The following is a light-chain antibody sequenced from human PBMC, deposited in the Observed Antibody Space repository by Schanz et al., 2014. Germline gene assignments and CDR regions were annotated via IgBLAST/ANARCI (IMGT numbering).Light chain of an antibody. Sequence: EIVLTQSPGTLSLSPGERATLSCRASQSVSNYLAWYQHKPGQAPRLLIYGASSRATGIPDRFSGSGSGTDFTLTISRLEPEDFVVYYCQQYGSSLWTFGQGTKVEIK. CDR2: GAS. CDR1: QSVSNY. V-gene: IGKV3-20*01. J-gene: IGKJ1*01. CDR3: QQYGSSLWT.